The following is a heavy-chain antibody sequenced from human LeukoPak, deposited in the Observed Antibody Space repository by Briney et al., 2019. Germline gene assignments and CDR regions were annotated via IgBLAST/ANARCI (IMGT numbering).Heavy chain of an antibody. Sequence: PGGSLRLSCAASGFTFSSYAMSWVRQAPGNGLEWVSAISGSGGSTYYADSVKGRFTISRDNSKNTLYLQMNSLRAEDTAVYYCAKDSRYSSSWYYFDYWGQGTLVTVSS. J-gene: IGHJ4*02. D-gene: IGHD6-13*01. CDR2: ISGSGGST. CDR3: AKDSRYSSSWYYFDY. V-gene: IGHV3-23*01. CDR1: GFTFSSYA.